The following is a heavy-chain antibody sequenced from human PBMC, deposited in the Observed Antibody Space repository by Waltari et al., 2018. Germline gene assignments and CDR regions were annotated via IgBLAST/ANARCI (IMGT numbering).Heavy chain of an antibody. V-gene: IGHV3-33*01. CDR1: GFTFGDYA. Sequence: VQLVESGGGLVQPGRSLRLSCTASGFTFGDYAMSWFRQAPGKGLEWVAVIWYDGSNKYYADSVKGRFTISRDNSKNTLYLQMNSLRAEDTAVYYCARDSGSSGWYYWFDPWGQGTLVTVSS. J-gene: IGHJ5*02. D-gene: IGHD6-19*01. CDR2: IWYDGSNK. CDR3: ARDSGSSGWYYWFDP.